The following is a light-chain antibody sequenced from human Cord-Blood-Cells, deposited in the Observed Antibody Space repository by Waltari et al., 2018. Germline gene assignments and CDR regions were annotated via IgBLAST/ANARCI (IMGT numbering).Light chain of an antibody. CDR3: QAWDSSFYV. CDR1: KLGDKY. J-gene: IGLJ1*01. CDR2: QDS. Sequence: SYELTQPPSVSVSPGQPASITCSGDKLGDKYPCWYQQKPGQSPVLVIYQDSKRPSGIPERFSGSNSGNTATLTISGTQAMDEADYYCQAWDSSFYVFGTGTKVTVL. V-gene: IGLV3-1*01.